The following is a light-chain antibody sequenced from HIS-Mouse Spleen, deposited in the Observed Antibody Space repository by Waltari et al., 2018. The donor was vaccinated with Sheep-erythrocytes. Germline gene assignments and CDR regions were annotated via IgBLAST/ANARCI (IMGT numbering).Light chain of an antibody. CDR2: EGS. CDR3: CSYAGSSTPWV. CDR1: SSYVGSYNL. Sequence: QSALTQPASVSGSPGQSITISCTGTSSYVGSYNLVSWYQQHSGKAPKLMIYEGSKRPSGVSNRFSGSKSGNTASLTISGLQAEDEADYYCCSYAGSSTPWVFGGGTKLTVL. J-gene: IGLJ3*02. V-gene: IGLV2-23*01.